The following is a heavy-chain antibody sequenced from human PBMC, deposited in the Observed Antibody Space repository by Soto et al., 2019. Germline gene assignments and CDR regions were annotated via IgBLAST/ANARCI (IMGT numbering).Heavy chain of an antibody. CDR1: GGSISSGGYY. Sequence: QVQLQESGPGLVKPSQTLSLTCTVSGGSISSGGYYWSWIRQHPGKGLEWIGYIYYSGSTYYNPSLKSRVTISVDTSKNQFSLKLSSVTAADTAVYYCARVGRSAAEGAIDYWGQGTLVTVSS. CDR2: IYYSGST. D-gene: IGHD6-25*01. V-gene: IGHV4-31*03. J-gene: IGHJ4*02. CDR3: ARVGRSAAEGAIDY.